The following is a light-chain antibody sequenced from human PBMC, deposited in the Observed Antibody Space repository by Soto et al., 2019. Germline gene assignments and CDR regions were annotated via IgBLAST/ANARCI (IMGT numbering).Light chain of an antibody. CDR2: DVY. V-gene: IGLV2-14*03. CDR1: SSDVGSYNY. Sequence: QSVLTQPASVSGSPGQSITISCTGTSSDVGSYNYVSWYQQHPGKAPKLMIYDVYIRPSGVPDRFSGSKSGITASLTISGLQAEDEADYFCCSYVGTDSSFVFGSGTKVTVL. CDR3: CSYVGTDSSFV. J-gene: IGLJ1*01.